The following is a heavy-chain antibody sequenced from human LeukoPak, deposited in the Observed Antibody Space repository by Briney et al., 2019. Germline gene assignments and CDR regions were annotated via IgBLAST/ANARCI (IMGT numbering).Heavy chain of an antibody. Sequence: SVKVSCKASGGSFSSNIIGWVRQAPGQGLERMGGIVPIFGKTKYAQKFQGRVTITTDESSSTAYMELSSLRSGDTAIYYCARGWGIPAPISWFDPWGQGTLVTVSS. V-gene: IGHV1-69*05. CDR3: ARGWGIPAPISWFDP. J-gene: IGHJ5*02. D-gene: IGHD2-2*01. CDR2: IVPIFGKT. CDR1: GGSFSSNI.